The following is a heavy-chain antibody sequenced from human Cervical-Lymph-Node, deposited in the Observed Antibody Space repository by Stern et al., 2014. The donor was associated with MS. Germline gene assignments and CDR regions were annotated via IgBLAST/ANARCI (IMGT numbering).Heavy chain of an antibody. CDR3: ARALPDFLTGYRYYFDY. Sequence: VQLVESGPGLVKPSQTLSLTCTVSGGSISSGGYYWSWIRQHPGKGLEXVGYIYYSGSTYYNPSLKSLVTISVDTSKNQFSLKLSSVTAADTAVYYCARALPDFLTGYRYYFDYWGQGTLVTVSS. V-gene: IGHV4-31*01. CDR2: IYYSGST. J-gene: IGHJ4*02. D-gene: IGHD3-9*01. CDR1: GGSISSGGYY.